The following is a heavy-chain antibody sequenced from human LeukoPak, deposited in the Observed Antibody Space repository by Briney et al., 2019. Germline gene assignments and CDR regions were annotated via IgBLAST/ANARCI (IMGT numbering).Heavy chain of an antibody. D-gene: IGHD3-10*01. V-gene: IGHV3-23*01. J-gene: IGHJ4*02. CDR2: VSASGDST. CDR3: AKSHYYGSGSIDY. Sequence: GGSLRLSCAASGFAFSSYAMSWVRQAPGKGLAWISTVSASGDSTSYADSVKGRFTISRDNSKNALYLQVNSLRADDAALYYCAKSHYYGSGSIDYWGQGTLVTVSS. CDR1: GFAFSSYA.